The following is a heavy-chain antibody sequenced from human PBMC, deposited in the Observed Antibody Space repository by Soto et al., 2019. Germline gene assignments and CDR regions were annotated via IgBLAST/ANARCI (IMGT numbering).Heavy chain of an antibody. CDR2: ISAYNGNT. D-gene: IGHD2-8*01. Sequence: QVQLVQSGAEVKKPGASVKVSCKDSGYTFTSYGISWVRQAPGQGLEWMGWISAYNGNTNYAQKLQGRVTMTTDTSTSTAYMELRSLRSDDTAVYYCARLLMVYAPSYYYYMDVWGKGTTVTVSS. J-gene: IGHJ6*03. CDR3: ARLLMVYAPSYYYYMDV. CDR1: GYTFTSYG. V-gene: IGHV1-18*01.